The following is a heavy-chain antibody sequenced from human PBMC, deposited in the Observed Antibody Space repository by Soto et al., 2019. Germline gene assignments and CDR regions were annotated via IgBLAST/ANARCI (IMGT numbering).Heavy chain of an antibody. J-gene: IGHJ4*02. CDR1: GGTFSSYA. Sequence: ASVKVSCKASGGTFSSYAISWVRQAPGQGLEWMGGIIPMFNTTNYAQRFQGRVTITADKSTSTVYMELNSLRSEDTAVYYCARAKEIDTITDFVYWGQGTLVTVSS. D-gene: IGHD5-12*01. V-gene: IGHV1-69*06. CDR3: ARAKEIDTITDFVY. CDR2: IIPMFNTT.